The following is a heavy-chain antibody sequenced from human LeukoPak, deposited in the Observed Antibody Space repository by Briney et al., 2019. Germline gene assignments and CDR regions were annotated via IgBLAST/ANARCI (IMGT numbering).Heavy chain of an antibody. J-gene: IGHJ4*02. Sequence: PGGSLRLSCAASGFTFSSYTMNWVRQAPGKGLEWVSSISSSSSYIYYADSVKGRFIISRDNAENSLYLQMNSLRAEDTAVYYCARDRETIFGVGDFWGQGTLVTVSS. CDR1: GFTFSSYT. D-gene: IGHD3-3*01. CDR3: ARDRETIFGVGDF. V-gene: IGHV3-21*01. CDR2: ISSSSSYI.